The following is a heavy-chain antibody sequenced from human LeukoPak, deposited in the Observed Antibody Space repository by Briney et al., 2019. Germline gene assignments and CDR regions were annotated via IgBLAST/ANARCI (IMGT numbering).Heavy chain of an antibody. J-gene: IGHJ4*02. CDR3: ARDLGSY. CDR1: GFTFSSYA. Sequence: GGSLRLSCAASGFTFSSYAMHWVRQAPGKGLEWISYISGSGNTIYYADSVKGRFTISRDNAKNSLYLQMNSLRAEDTAVYYCARDLGSYWGQGTLVTVSS. V-gene: IGHV3-48*03. CDR2: ISGSGNTI. D-gene: IGHD3-10*01.